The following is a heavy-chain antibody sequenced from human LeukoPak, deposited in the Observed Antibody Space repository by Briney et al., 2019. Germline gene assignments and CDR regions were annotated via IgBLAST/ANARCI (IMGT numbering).Heavy chain of an antibody. D-gene: IGHD4-11*01. CDR1: GFTFSDHW. CDR2: IKRDGSDK. Sequence: GGSLRLSCAASGFTFSDHWMSWVRQAPGKGLEWVANIKRDGSDKNYVDSVKGRFTISRDNAKNSLYLQMNSLRAEDTAVYYCARGGYSIGYWGQGTLVTVSS. CDR3: ARGGYSIGY. V-gene: IGHV3-7*01. J-gene: IGHJ4*02.